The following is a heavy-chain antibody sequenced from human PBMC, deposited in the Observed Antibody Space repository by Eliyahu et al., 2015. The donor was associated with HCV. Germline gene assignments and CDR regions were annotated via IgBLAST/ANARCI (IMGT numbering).Heavy chain of an antibody. CDR2: IYYSGST. CDR3: ARQKGGGSSSYWYFDL. J-gene: IGHJ2*01. CDR1: GGSISSXSYY. Sequence: QLQLQESGPGLVKPSETLSLTCTVSGGSISSXSYYWGWIRQPPGKGLEWIGSIYYSGSTYYNPSLKSRVTISVDTSKNQFSLKLSSVTAADTAVYYCARQKGGGSSSYWYFDLWGRGTLVTVSS. V-gene: IGHV4-39*01. D-gene: IGHD6-6*01.